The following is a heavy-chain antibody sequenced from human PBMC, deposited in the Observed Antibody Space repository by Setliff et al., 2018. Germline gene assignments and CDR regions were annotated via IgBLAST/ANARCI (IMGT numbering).Heavy chain of an antibody. Sequence: SETLSLTCTVSGGSISNSTFYWGWTRQPPGEGLEWIGSINYYGSIFDDGTTYSTYYNPSLKSRATISIDTSKSQFSLKLSSMTAADTALYYCARNPDLLQYSFDLWGRGTPVTVSS. CDR3: ARNPDLLQYSFDL. CDR1: GGSISNSTFY. CDR2: INYYGSIFDDGTTYST. J-gene: IGHJ2*01. V-gene: IGHV4-39*07. D-gene: IGHD5-12*01.